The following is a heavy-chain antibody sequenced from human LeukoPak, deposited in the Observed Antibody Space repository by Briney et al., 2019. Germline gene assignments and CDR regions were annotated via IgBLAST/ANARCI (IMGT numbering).Heavy chain of an antibody. V-gene: IGHV1-2*02. D-gene: IGHD5-18*01. CDR3: ARGILEDTAMVTRDY. CDR1: GYTFTGYY. J-gene: IGHJ4*02. Sequence: ASVKVSCKASGYTFTGYYMHWVRQAPGQGLEWMGWINPNSGGTNYAQKFQGRVTITADKSTSTAYMELSSLRSEDTAVYYCARGILEDTAMVTRDYWGQGTLVTVSS. CDR2: INPNSGGT.